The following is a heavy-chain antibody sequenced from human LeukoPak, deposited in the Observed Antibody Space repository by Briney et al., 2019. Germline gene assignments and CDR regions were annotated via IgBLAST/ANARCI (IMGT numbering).Heavy chain of an antibody. V-gene: IGHV3-23*01. D-gene: IGHD3-22*01. CDR1: GFTFSSYA. Sequence: GGSLRLSCAASGFTFSSYAMSWVRQAPGKGLEWVSAISGSGGSTYYADSVKGRFTISRDNSQNTLYLEMISLRAEDTAVYYCARNDDSSGYYYPFDYWGQGTLVTVSS. CDR3: ARNDDSSGYYYPFDY. J-gene: IGHJ4*02. CDR2: ISGSGGST.